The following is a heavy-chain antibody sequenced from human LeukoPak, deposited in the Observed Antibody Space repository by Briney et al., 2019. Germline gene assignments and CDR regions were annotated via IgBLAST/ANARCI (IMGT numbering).Heavy chain of an antibody. Sequence: SQTLSLTCTVSGGSINNGGYYWSWIHQHPGKGLEWIGYIYYSGSSYYNPSLRSRVTISVDTSKNHFSLKLSSVTAADTAVYYCAIHYYDSSGYYFDYWGQGTLVTFSS. D-gene: IGHD3-22*01. J-gene: IGHJ4*02. CDR2: IYYSGSS. V-gene: IGHV4-31*03. CDR1: GGSINNGGYY. CDR3: AIHYYDSSGYYFDY.